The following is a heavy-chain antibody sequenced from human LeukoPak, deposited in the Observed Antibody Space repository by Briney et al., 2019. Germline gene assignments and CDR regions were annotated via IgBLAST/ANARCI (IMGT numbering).Heavy chain of an antibody. CDR1: GYTFTSYG. V-gene: IGHV1-18*01. CDR2: ISAYNGNT. CDR3: ARASARYDYVWGSYRTSFDY. Sequence: ASVKVSCKASGYTFTSYGISWVRQAPGQGLEWMGWISAYNGNTNYAQKLQGRVTMTTDTSTSTAYMELRSLRSDDTAVYYCARASARYDYVWGSYRTSFDYWGQGTLVTVSS. D-gene: IGHD3-16*02. J-gene: IGHJ4*02.